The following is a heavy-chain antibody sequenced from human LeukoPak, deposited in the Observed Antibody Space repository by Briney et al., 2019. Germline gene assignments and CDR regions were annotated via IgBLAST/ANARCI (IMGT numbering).Heavy chain of an antibody. CDR1: GYSFPSYG. J-gene: IGHJ4*02. D-gene: IGHD5-12*01. Sequence: ASVKVSCKASGYSFPSYGVSWVRQAPGQGLEWMGGISGYNGNTNYEQKYQGRVTLTTDTSTSTAYMELRYLRSDDTAVYYCAREDVAAATDYWGQGTLVTVSS. CDR2: ISGYNGNT. V-gene: IGHV1-18*01. CDR3: AREDVAAATDY.